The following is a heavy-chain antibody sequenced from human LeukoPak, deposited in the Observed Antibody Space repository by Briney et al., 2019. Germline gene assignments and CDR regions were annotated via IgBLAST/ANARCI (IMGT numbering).Heavy chain of an antibody. Sequence: ASVKVSCKASGYTFTGYYIHWVRQAPGQGLEWMGWINPNSASTTYTQKFQGRDTMTGDTSINTAYVELSRLRSDDTAVYYCARGGYCSSSSCTGIAFDIWGQGTMVTVSS. CDR1: GYTFTGYY. V-gene: IGHV1-2*02. CDR3: ARGGYCSSSSCTGIAFDI. J-gene: IGHJ3*02. CDR2: INPNSAST. D-gene: IGHD2-2*01.